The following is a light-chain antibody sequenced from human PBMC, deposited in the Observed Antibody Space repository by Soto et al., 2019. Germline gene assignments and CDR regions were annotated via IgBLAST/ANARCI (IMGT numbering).Light chain of an antibody. CDR2: GNS. V-gene: IGLV1-40*01. CDR3: QSYDSSLSGWV. J-gene: IGLJ3*02. CDR1: NSNIGAGYD. Sequence: QSVLTQPPSVSGAPGQRVTISCTGSNSNIGAGYDVHWYQQLPGTAPKLLIYGNSNRPSGVPDRFSASKSGTSASLAITGIQAEDEADYYCQSYDSSLSGWVFGGGTKLTVL.